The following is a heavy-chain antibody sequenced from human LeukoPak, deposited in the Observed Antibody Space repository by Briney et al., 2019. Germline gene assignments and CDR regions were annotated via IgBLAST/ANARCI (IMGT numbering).Heavy chain of an antibody. CDR3: AKSRGPSYDHFFDS. Sequence: PGRSLRLSCAASGFTFRNYGMNWVRQAPGKGLEWVAVISSDSSKICYADSVKDRFTISRDNSENAAFLQMNSLRVEDTAVYYCAKSRGPSYDHFFDSWGQGTLVTVSS. CDR1: GFTFRNYG. CDR2: ISSDSSKI. J-gene: IGHJ4*02. V-gene: IGHV3-30*18. D-gene: IGHD3-10*01.